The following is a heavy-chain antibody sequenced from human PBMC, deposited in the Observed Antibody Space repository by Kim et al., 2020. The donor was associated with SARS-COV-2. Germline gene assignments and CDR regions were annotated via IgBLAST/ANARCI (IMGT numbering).Heavy chain of an antibody. CDR3: ARSEGRSSWHQFDH. V-gene: IGHV4-59*01. CDR1: GDSISYYY. CDR2: IYYSGST. Sequence: SETLSLTCTVSGDSISYYYCSWIRQPPGKGLEWIGYIYYSGSTNYNPSLKSRVTISVDTSKNQFSLELTSVTAADTAVYYCARSEGRSSWHQFDHRGQGTLVNVSS. J-gene: IGHJ4*02. D-gene: IGHD6-13*01.